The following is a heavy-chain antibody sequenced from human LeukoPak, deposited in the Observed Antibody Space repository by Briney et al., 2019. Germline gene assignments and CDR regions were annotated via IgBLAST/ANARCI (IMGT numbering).Heavy chain of an antibody. CDR2: INPSGGST. J-gene: IGHJ4*02. V-gene: IGHV1-46*01. CDR1: GYTFTSYY. CDR3: ARDNRFSPAAGSYYFDY. D-gene: IGHD6-13*01. Sequence: ASVKVSCKASGYTFTSYYMHWVRQAPGQGLEWMGIINPSGGSTSYAQKFQGRVTMTRDTSTSTVYMELSRLRSDDTAVYYCARDNRFSPAAGSYYFDYWGQGTLVTVSS.